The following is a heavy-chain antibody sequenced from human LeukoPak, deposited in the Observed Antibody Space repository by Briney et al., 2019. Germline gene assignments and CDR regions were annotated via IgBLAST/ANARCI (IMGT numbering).Heavy chain of an antibody. CDR1: GYTFSSYA. V-gene: IGHV3-23*01. CDR2: ISGSGGST. J-gene: IGHJ3*02. Sequence: ASVKVSCKASGYTFSSYAMSWVRQAPGKGLEWVSAISGSGGSTYYADSVKGRFTISRDNSKNTLYLQMNSLRAEDTAVYYCAKEKVVLDAFDIWGQGTMVTVSS. CDR3: AKEKVVLDAFDI. D-gene: IGHD2-15*01.